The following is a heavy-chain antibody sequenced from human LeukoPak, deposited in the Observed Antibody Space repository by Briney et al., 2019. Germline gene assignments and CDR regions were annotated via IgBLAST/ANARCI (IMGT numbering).Heavy chain of an antibody. CDR2: IIPIFGTA. V-gene: IGHV1-69*05. J-gene: IGHJ4*02. CDR1: GGTFSSYA. D-gene: IGHD6-19*01. Sequence: ASVKASCKASGGTFSSYAISWVRQAPGQGLEWMGGIIPIFGTANYAQKFQGRVTITTDESTSTAYMELSSLRSEDTAVYYCARDCVAGGLHYFDYWGQGTLVTVSS. CDR3: ARDCVAGGLHYFDY.